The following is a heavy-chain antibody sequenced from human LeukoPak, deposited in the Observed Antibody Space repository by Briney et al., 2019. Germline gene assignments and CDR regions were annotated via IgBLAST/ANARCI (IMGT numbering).Heavy chain of an antibody. J-gene: IGHJ3*02. CDR3: AKGLNWGSTFEAFDI. CDR1: GFTFSSYG. V-gene: IGHV3-23*01. Sequence: GGSLRLSCAASGFTFSSYGMHWVRQAPGKGLQWVSVISSRGDDTYYADALKGRFTVSRDNSKNTVYLQMNSLRAEDTAVYYCAKGLNWGSTFEAFDIWGQGTVVTVSS. CDR2: ISSRGDDT. D-gene: IGHD7-27*01.